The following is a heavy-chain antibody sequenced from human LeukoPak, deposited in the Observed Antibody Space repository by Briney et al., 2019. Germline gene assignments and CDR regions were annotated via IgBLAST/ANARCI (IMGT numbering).Heavy chain of an antibody. D-gene: IGHD3-16*01. CDR3: ARPNYGWYFDL. CDR2: INSDGSST. V-gene: IGHV3-74*01. CDR1: GFTFNTYW. J-gene: IGHJ2*01. Sequence: GSLRLSCVASGFTFNTYWIHWVRQAPGKGLVWVSRINSDGSSTTYADSVKGRFTISRDNAKNTLYLQMNSLRAEDTAVYYCARPNYGWYFDLWGRGTLVTVSS.